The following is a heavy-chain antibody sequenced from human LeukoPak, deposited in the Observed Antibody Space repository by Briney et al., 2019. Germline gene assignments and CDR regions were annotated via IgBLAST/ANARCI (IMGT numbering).Heavy chain of an antibody. D-gene: IGHD3-10*01. CDR1: GGSISSYY. Sequence: PSETLSLTCTVSGGSISSYYWSWIRQPPGKGLEWIGYIYYSGSTNYNPSLKSRVTISVDTSKNQFSLKLSSVTAADTAVYYCARDRGGTYGSGYPDYWGQGTLVTVSS. CDR3: ARDRGGTYGSGYPDY. J-gene: IGHJ4*02. V-gene: IGHV4-59*01. CDR2: IYYSGST.